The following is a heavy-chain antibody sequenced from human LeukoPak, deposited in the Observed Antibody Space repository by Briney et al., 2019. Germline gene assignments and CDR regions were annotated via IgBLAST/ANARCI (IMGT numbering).Heavy chain of an antibody. Sequence: PGGSLRLSCAASGFTFSGYAMSWVRQAPGKGLEWVSAISGSGGSTYYADSVKGRFTISRDNSKNTLYLQMNSLRAEDTAVYYCAKDRKRGVSYYDYWGQGTLVTVSS. J-gene: IGHJ4*02. CDR3: AKDRKRGVSYYDY. CDR1: GFTFSGYA. V-gene: IGHV3-23*01. D-gene: IGHD1-14*01. CDR2: ISGSGGST.